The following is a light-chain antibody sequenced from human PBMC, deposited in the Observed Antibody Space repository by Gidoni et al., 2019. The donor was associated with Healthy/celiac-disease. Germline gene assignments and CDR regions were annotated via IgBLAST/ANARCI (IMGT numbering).Light chain of an antibody. CDR1: QSVLYSSNNKNY. J-gene: IGKJ1*01. Sequence: DIVVAQSPESLAVSLGERATINCKSSQSVLYSSNNKNYLAWYQQKPGQPPNLLIYWASTRESGVPDRSSGSASGTDFTLTISSLQAEAVAVYYCQQYYSTPLTFGQGTKVEIQ. CDR2: WAS. V-gene: IGKV4-1*01. CDR3: QQYYSTPLT.